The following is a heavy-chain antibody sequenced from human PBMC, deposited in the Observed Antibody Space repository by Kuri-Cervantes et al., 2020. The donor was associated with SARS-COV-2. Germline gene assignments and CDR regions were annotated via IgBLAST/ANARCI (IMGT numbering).Heavy chain of an antibody. V-gene: IGHV3-48*03. CDR1: GFTFSSYE. CDR2: ISSSGSTI. J-gene: IGHJ4*02. D-gene: IGHD3-22*01. Sequence: GGSLRLSCAASGFTFSSYEMNWVRQAPGKGLEWVSYISSSGSTIYYADSVKGRFTISRDNAKNSLYLQMNSLRAEDTAVYYCAFGVDSSGYYDYWGQGTPVTVSS. CDR3: AFGVDSSGYYDY.